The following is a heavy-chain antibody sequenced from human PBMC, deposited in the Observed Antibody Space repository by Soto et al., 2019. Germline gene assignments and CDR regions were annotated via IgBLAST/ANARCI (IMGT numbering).Heavy chain of an antibody. D-gene: IGHD1-26*01. V-gene: IGHV4-34*01. CDR2: INHSGST. J-gene: IGHJ6*02. Sequence: SETLSLTCAVYGGSFSGYYWSWIRQPPGKGLEWIGEINHSGSTNYNPSLKSRVTISVDTSKNQFSLKLSSVTAADTAVYYCARGQPIVGAILGGYYYYGMDVWGQGTTVTVSS. CDR3: ARGQPIVGAILGGYYYYGMDV. CDR1: GGSFSGYY.